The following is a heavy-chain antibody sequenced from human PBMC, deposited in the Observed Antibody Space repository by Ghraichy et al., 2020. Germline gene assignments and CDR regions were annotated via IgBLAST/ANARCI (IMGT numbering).Heavy chain of an antibody. J-gene: IGHJ4*02. Sequence: GGSPRLSCAVSGFTFNSYWMHLVRQAPGKGLVWVSRINSDGSSTRYADSVKGRFTISRDNAKNTLYLQMNSLRAEDTAVYYCARDYYGGNIDYWGQGTLVTVSS. V-gene: IGHV3-74*01. D-gene: IGHD4-23*01. CDR1: GFTFNSYW. CDR2: INSDGSST. CDR3: ARDYYGGNIDY.